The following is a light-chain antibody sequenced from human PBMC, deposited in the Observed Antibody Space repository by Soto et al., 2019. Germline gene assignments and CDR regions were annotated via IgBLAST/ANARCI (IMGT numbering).Light chain of an antibody. CDR1: GSNIGANS. J-gene: IGLJ1*01. CDR3: GSWDSSLSAYV. V-gene: IGLV1-51*01. CDR2: DDN. Sequence: QSALTQPPLVSQAPGQNAPISCSGTGSNIGANSVSWYQQLPGTAPKPLIYDDNTRPSWIPDRFSGSKSGTSATLGMTGFQTGDEADYYCGSWDSSLSAYVFGTGTKVTVL.